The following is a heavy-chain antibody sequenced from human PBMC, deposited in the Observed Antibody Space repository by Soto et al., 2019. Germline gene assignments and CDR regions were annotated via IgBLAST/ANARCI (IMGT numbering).Heavy chain of an antibody. D-gene: IGHD6-13*01. CDR3: ARGWTAAAGFYYYYYGMDV. Sequence: SETLSLTCTVSGGSIVSGGYYWICTRQQPWKGLEWIGYIYYSGSTYYNPSLKSRVTISVDTSKNQFSLKLSSVTAADTAVYYCARGWTAAAGFYYYYYGMDVWGQGTTVTVSS. J-gene: IGHJ6*02. V-gene: IGHV4-31*03. CDR2: IYYSGST. CDR1: GGSIVSGGYY.